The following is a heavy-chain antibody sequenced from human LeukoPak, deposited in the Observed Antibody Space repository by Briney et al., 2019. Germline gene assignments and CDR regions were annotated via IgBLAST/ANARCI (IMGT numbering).Heavy chain of an antibody. J-gene: IGHJ4*02. V-gene: IGHV4-34*01. Sequence: PSETLSLTCAVYGGSFSGCYWSWIRQPPGKGLEWIGEINHSGSTNYNPSLKSRVTISVDTSKNQFSLKLSSVTAADTAVYYCARGRRSVATRYDYWGQGTLVTVSS. CDR1: GGSFSGCY. D-gene: IGHD5-24*01. CDR3: ARGRRSVATRYDY. CDR2: INHSGST.